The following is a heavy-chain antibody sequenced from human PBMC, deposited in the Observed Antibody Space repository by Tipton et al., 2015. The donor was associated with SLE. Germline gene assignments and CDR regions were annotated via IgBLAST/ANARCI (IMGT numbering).Heavy chain of an antibody. CDR2: IYTSGST. CDR1: GGSISSYY. Sequence: TLSLTCTVPGGSISSYYWSWIRQPAGKGLEWIGRIYTSGSTNYNPSPKSRVTISVDTSKNQFSLKLSPVTAADTAVYYCARHTPFGSWYYDSSGYYYSDYWGQGTLVTVSS. D-gene: IGHD3-22*01. V-gene: IGHV4-4*07. CDR3: ARHTPFGSWYYDSSGYYYSDY. J-gene: IGHJ4*02.